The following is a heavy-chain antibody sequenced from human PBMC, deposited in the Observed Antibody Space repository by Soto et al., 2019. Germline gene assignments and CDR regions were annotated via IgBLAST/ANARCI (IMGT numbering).Heavy chain of an antibody. V-gene: IGHV3-23*01. CDR1: GFTFSSYA. D-gene: IGHD6-6*01. J-gene: IGHJ4*02. Sequence: EVQLLESGGGLVQPGGSLRLSCAASGFTFSSYAMSWVRQAPGKGLEWVSAISGSGGSTYYADSVKGRFTISRDNSKNPLYLQMNSLRAEDTAVYYCAKDRSSSSSLDYWGQGTLVTVSS. CDR3: AKDRSSSSSLDY. CDR2: ISGSGGST.